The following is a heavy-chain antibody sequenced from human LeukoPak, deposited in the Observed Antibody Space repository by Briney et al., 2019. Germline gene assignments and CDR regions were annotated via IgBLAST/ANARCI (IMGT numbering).Heavy chain of an antibody. Sequence: GGSLRLSCAASGFTFSSYSMNWARQAPGKGLEWVSSISSSSSYIYYADSVKGRFTISRDNAKNSLYLQMNSLRAEDTAVYYCARAGFGEFLYYYYGMDVWGQGTTVTVSS. CDR3: ARAGFGEFLYYYYGMDV. CDR1: GFTFSSYS. CDR2: ISSSSSYI. J-gene: IGHJ6*02. V-gene: IGHV3-21*01. D-gene: IGHD3-10*01.